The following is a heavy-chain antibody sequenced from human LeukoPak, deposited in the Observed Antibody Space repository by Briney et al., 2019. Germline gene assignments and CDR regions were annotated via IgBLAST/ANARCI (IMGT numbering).Heavy chain of an antibody. CDR3: ARASGYPKALYWYFDL. D-gene: IGHD3-22*01. V-gene: IGHV1-69*05. Sequence: ASVKVSCKASGYTFTSYAISWVRQAPGQGLEWMGGIIPIFGTANYAQKFQGRVTITTDESTSTAYMELSSLRSEDTAVYYCARASGYPKALYWYFDLWGRGTLVTVSS. J-gene: IGHJ2*01. CDR1: GYTFTSYA. CDR2: IIPIFGTA.